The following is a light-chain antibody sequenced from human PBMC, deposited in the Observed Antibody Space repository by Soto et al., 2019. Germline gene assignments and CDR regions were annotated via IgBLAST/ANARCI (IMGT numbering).Light chain of an antibody. CDR3: QHYNSYSEA. Sequence: DIQRTQSLSTLSGSVGDRVTITCRASQTISSWLAWYQQKPGKAPKLLIYKASTLKSGVPSRFSGSGSGTEFTLTISSLQPDDFATYYCQHYNSYSEAFGQGNK. V-gene: IGKV1-5*03. J-gene: IGKJ1*01. CDR2: KAS. CDR1: QTISSW.